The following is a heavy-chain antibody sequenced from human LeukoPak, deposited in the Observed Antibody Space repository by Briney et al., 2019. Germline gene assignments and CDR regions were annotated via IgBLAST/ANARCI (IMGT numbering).Heavy chain of an antibody. CDR2: IYHSGST. Sequence: SETLSLTCAVSGGSISSSNWWSWVRQPPGKGLEWIGEIYHSGSTNYNPSLKSRVTISVDKSKNQFSLKLSSVTAAHTAVYYCARDSGSGSYTNWFDPWGQGTLVTVSS. V-gene: IGHV4-4*02. J-gene: IGHJ5*02. CDR3: ARDSGSGSYTNWFDP. D-gene: IGHD3-10*01. CDR1: GGSISSSNW.